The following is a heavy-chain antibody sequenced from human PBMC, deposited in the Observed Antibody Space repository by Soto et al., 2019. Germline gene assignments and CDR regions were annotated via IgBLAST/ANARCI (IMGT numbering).Heavy chain of an antibody. J-gene: IGHJ1*01. D-gene: IGHD6-19*01. CDR2: INHSGST. CDR1: GGSFSGYY. Sequence: SETLSLTCAVYGGSFSGYYWSWIRQPPGKGLEWIGEINHSGSTNYNPSLKSRVTISVDTSKNQFSLKLSSVTAADTAVYYCARAGKGWYSKYFQHWGQGTLVTVSS. V-gene: IGHV4-34*01. CDR3: ARAGKGWYSKYFQH.